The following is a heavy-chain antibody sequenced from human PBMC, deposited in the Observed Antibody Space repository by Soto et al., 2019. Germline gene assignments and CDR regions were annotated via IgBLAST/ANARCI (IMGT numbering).Heavy chain of an antibody. D-gene: IGHD5-12*01. CDR1: GDNVSSNTAS. CDR3: AKGDNLGPKTGYAFDP. V-gene: IGHV6-1*01. J-gene: IGHJ5*02. CDR2: TYFRSKWYN. Sequence: SQTLSLTCAISGDNVSSNTASWNWIRQSPSRGLEWLGRTYFRSKWYNDYAVSVKSRIIINPDTSNNQFSLQLNSVTPEDTAVYFCAKGDNLGPKTGYAFDPWGQGIMVTVS.